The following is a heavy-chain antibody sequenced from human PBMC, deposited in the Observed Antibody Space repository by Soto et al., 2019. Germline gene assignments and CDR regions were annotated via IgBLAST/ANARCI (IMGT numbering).Heavy chain of an antibody. D-gene: IGHD3-3*01. V-gene: IGHV1-18*04. CDR1: GYTFSSYG. CDR2: ISAYNGNT. Sequence: QVQLVQSGAEVKKPGASVKVSCKASGYTFSSYGISWVRQAPGQGLEWMGRISAYNGNTNYAQKFQGRVTMTTDTSTSTAHLELRSLRSDDTAVYYCARITILGLPWDSWGQGTLVTVSS. J-gene: IGHJ4*02. CDR3: ARITILGLPWDS.